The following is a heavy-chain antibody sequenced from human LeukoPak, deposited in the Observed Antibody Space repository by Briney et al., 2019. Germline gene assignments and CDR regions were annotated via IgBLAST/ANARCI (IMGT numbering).Heavy chain of an antibody. J-gene: IGHJ4*02. V-gene: IGHV3-23*01. CDR2: ISGSGGST. CDR3: AKDKQWLVHALDS. D-gene: IGHD6-19*01. CDR1: GLTFSSYA. Sequence: GGSLRLSCAASGLTFSSYAMSWVRQAPEKGLEWVSAISGSGGSTYYADSVKGRFTISRDNSKNTLYLQMNSLRAEDTAVYYCAKDKQWLVHALDSWGQGTLVTVSA.